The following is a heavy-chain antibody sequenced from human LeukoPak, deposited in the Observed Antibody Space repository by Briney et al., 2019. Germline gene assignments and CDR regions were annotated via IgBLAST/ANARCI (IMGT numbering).Heavy chain of an antibody. CDR2: ISSSSGYI. J-gene: IGHJ4*02. V-gene: IGHV3-21*01. D-gene: IGHD2-2*01. CDR3: AREIVSSTCFDY. Sequence: GGSLRLSCAASGFASSRYSMNWVRQAPGKGLEWVSSISSSSGYIYYADSVKGRFTISRDNAKNSLYLQMNSLRAEDTAVYYWAREIVSSTCFDYWGQGALVTVSS. CDR1: GFASSRYS.